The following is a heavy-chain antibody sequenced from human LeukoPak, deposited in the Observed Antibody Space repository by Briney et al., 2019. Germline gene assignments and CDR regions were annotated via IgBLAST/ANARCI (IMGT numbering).Heavy chain of an antibody. CDR2: ISSSSSTI. Sequence: PGGSLRLSCVVSGITFSGYSMIWVRQAPGKGLEWVSYISSSSSTIYYADSVKGRFTISRDNAKNSLYLQMNSLRDEDTAVYYCARDLGSSWLRYFDYWGQGTLVTVSS. J-gene: IGHJ4*02. CDR3: ARDLGSSWLRYFDY. CDR1: GITFSGYS. V-gene: IGHV3-48*02. D-gene: IGHD6-13*01.